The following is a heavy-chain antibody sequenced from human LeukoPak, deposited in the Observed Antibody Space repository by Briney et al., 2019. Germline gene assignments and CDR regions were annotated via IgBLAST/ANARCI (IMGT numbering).Heavy chain of an antibody. CDR2: ISGSGGST. CDR1: GFTFSSYA. D-gene: IGHD6-13*01. Sequence: GGSLRLSCXASGFTFSSYAMSWVRQAPGKGLEWVSAISGSGGSTYYADSVKGRFTISRDNSKNTLYLQMNSLRAEDTAVYYCAKDLYPPSPGIAAAGFFDYWGQGTLVTVSS. J-gene: IGHJ4*02. CDR3: AKDLYPPSPGIAAAGFFDY. V-gene: IGHV3-23*01.